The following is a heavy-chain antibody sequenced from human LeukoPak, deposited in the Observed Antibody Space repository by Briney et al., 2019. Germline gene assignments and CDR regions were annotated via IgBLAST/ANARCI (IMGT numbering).Heavy chain of an antibody. V-gene: IGHV4-59*01. CDR3: ARETYGSGSYYNGVGWFDP. CDR2: IYYSGST. Sequence: SETLSLTCTVSGGSISSYYWSWIRQPPGKGLEWIGYIYYSGSTNYNPSLKSRVTISADTSKNQFSLKLSSVTAADTAVYYCARETYGSGSYYNGVGWFDPWGQGTLVTVSS. J-gene: IGHJ5*02. CDR1: GGSISSYY. D-gene: IGHD3-10*01.